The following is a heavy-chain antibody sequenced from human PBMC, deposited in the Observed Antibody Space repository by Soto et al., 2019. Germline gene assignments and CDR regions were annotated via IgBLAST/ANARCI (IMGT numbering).Heavy chain of an antibody. D-gene: IGHD3-3*01. CDR1: GGSFSGYY. V-gene: IGHV4-34*01. CDR2: INHSGST. J-gene: IGHJ4*02. Sequence: SETLSLTCAVYGGSFSGYYWSWIRQPPGKGLEWIGEINHSGSTNYNPSLKSRVTISVDTSKNQFSLKLSSVTAADTAVYYCARARFLEWFLDYWGQGTLVTVSS. CDR3: ARARFLEWFLDY.